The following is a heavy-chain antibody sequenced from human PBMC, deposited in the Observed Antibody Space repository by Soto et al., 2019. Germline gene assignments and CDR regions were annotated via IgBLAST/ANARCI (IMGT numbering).Heavy chain of an antibody. D-gene: IGHD3-10*01. CDR3: ASQRGYYGSGSYYHSLDY. CDR1: GFTFSNYG. V-gene: IGHV3-30*03. J-gene: IGHJ4*02. Sequence: QVQLVESGGGVVQPGRSLRLSCAASGFTFSNYGRHWVRQAPGKGLEWVAVISYGGSNRYYADSVKGRSTVSRDNSKSTLYLQMKSLRAEDTAVYYCASQRGYYGSGSYYHSLDYWGQGTLVTVSS. CDR2: ISYGGSNR.